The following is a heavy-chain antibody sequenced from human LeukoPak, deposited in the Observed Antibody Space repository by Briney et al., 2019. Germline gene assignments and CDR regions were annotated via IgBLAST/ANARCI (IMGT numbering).Heavy chain of an antibody. CDR3: RGRSVYGSGSYSAY. V-gene: IGHV3-30*04. CDR2: MSYDGNIS. Sequence: QPGGSLRLSCAAAGFTFKRYGMDCVSHDPGKGLEWLTIMSYDGNISSYADTVEGRFTISRDSSNDTRYLQINSLRADETAIYFTRGRSVYGSGSYSAYWGQGTLVTVSS. J-gene: IGHJ4*02. CDR1: GFTFKRYG. D-gene: IGHD3-10*01.